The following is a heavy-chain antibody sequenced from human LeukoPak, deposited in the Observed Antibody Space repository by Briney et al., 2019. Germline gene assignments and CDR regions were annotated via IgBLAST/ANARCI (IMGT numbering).Heavy chain of an antibody. CDR2: IYHSGST. CDR1: GYSISSGYY. J-gene: IGHJ4*02. D-gene: IGHD3-16*02. V-gene: IGHV4-38-2*01. CDR3: ARQKRYVWGSYRFADYFDY. Sequence: PSETLSLTCAVSGYSISSGYYWGWIRQPPGKGLEWIGSIYHSGSTYYNTSLKRQVTISGDTSKNQFSLKLSSVTAADTAVYYCARQKRYVWGSYRFADYFDYWGQGTLVTVSS.